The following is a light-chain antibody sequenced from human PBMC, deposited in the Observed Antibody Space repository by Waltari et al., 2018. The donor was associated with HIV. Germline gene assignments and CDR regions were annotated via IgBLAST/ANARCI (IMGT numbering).Light chain of an antibody. V-gene: IGKV1-9*01. CDR2: AAS. CDR1: PGISSY. CDR3: QQLNSYLGFT. Sequence: DIQLTQSLSFLSASVGDRVTTTCRASPGISSYLAWYQQKPGKAPKLLLYAASTLQRGVPSRFSGSRSGTEFTLTISSLQPEDFATYYCQQLNSYLGFTFGPGTKVDIK. J-gene: IGKJ3*01.